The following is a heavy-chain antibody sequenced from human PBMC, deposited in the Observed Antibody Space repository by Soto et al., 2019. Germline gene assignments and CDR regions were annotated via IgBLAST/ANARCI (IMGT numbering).Heavy chain of an antibody. V-gene: IGHV5-51*01. CDR2: IYPGDSDT. J-gene: IGHJ6*02. CDR3: SIVVGGSYYYYYYGMDV. CDR1: GYSFTSYW. Sequence: PGESLKISCKGSGYSFTSYWIGWVRQMPGKGLEWMGIIYPGDSDTRYSPSFQGQVTISADKSISTAYLQWSSLKASDTAMYYCSIVVGGSYYYYYYGMDVWGQGTTVTVSS. D-gene: IGHD1-26*01.